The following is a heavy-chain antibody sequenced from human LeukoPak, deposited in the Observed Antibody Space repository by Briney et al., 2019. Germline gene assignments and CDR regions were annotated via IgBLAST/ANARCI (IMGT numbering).Heavy chain of an antibody. V-gene: IGHV3-30*02. CDR2: IRYDGSK. J-gene: IGHJ4*02. D-gene: IGHD2/OR15-2a*01. Sequence: PGGSLRLSCAASGFTFSSYGMHWVRQAPGKGLEWVAFIRYDGSKYYADSVKGRFTISRDNSKNTLYLQMNSLRAEDTAVYYCAKDSAKKYDDYWGQGTLVTVSS. CDR1: GFTFSSYG. CDR3: AKDSAKKYDDY.